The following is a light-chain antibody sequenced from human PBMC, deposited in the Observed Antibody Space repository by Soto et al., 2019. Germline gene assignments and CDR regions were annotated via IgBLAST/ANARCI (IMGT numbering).Light chain of an antibody. V-gene: IGKV1-5*03. Sequence: DIQMTQSPSTLSASVGDRVTISCRASQRINWLAWYRQKPGKAPQLLIYKVSSLDSGVPSRVSGSGSGTEFTLTISSLQPDDFASYYCQQYHTSPWTFGQGTKVEIK. CDR2: KVS. CDR3: QQYHTSPWT. J-gene: IGKJ1*01. CDR1: QRINW.